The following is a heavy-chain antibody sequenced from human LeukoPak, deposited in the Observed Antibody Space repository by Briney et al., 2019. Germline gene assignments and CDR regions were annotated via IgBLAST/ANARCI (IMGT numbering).Heavy chain of an antibody. CDR2: TYYRSKWYN. CDR1: GDSVSSNSAA. J-gene: IGHJ6*02. CDR3: AREGFHYGMDV. Sequence: SQTLSLTCAISGDSVSSNSAAWSWIRQSPSRGLEWLGRTYYRSKWYNDYAVSVKSRIIINPDTSKNQFSLQLNSVTPEDTAAYYCAREGFHYGMDVWGQGTTVTVSS. V-gene: IGHV6-1*01.